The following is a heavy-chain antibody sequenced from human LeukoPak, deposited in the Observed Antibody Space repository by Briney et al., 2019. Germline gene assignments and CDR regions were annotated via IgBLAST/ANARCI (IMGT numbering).Heavy chain of an antibody. J-gene: IGHJ4*02. CDR2: FFYNENT. V-gene: IGHV4-39*01. D-gene: IGHD3-10*01. Sequence: SETRSLTCIVAGGSVSSRSYYWGWIRQPPGKGLEWIGSFFYNENTYFNPSLKSRATMSVDTSKNQFSLTLGSMTATDTAVYYCARLMIRGVIVEWGRGTLVTVSS. CDR1: GGSVSSRSYY. CDR3: ARLMIRGVIVE.